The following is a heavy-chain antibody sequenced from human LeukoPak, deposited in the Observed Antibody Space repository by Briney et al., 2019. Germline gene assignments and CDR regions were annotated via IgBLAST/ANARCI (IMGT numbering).Heavy chain of an antibody. Sequence: GGSLRLSCAASGFTFSSYWMSWVRQAPGKGLEWVANIKQDGSEKYYVDSVKGRFTISRDNAKNSLYPQMNSLRAEDTAAYYCARKGSGVLLWFGELLLGAFDIWGQGTMVTVSS. CDR1: GFTFSSYW. D-gene: IGHD3-10*01. CDR3: ARKGSGVLLWFGELLLGAFDI. CDR2: IKQDGSEK. V-gene: IGHV3-7*01. J-gene: IGHJ3*02.